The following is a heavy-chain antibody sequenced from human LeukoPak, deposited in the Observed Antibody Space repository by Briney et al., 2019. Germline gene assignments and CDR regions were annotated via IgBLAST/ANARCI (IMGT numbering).Heavy chain of an antibody. V-gene: IGHV4-39*01. J-gene: IGHJ4*02. D-gene: IGHD2-15*01. CDR1: GDSISGSNYY. CDR2: IFYSGTT. CDR3: ARILNSGAGCYRY. Sequence: SETLSLTCTVSGDSISGSNYYWAWIRQPPGKRLEWIASIFYSGTTYYNPSLKSRVTISVDTSNNQFSLRLNSVTAADTAQYYCARILNSGAGCYRYWGQGTLVTVSS.